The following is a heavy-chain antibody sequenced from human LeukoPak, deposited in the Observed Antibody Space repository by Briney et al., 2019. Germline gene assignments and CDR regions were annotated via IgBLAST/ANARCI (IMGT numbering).Heavy chain of an antibody. CDR2: ARGGGGST. CDR1: GFSLTSYA. D-gene: IGHD7-27*01. Sequence: GGSLRLSCAASGFSLTSYAISCVRQAPGKGLEWVSAARGGGGSTSYADSVKGRYTIPSDNSNNTLYLQMNSLRAEETAVYYCAKDRDLTGDRKPGYFDCWGQGTLVTVSS. CDR3: AKDRDLTGDRKPGYFDC. V-gene: IGHV3-23*01. J-gene: IGHJ4*02.